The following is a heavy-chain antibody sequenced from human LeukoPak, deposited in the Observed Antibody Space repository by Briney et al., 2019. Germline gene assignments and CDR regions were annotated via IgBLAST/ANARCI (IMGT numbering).Heavy chain of an antibody. D-gene: IGHD2-15*01. CDR2: VYYNGRT. CDR1: GDSITSRSFY. CDR3: ARCESQEVYYYYYMDV. J-gene: IGHJ6*03. Sequence: SETLSLTCFVSGDSITSRSFYWGWIRQPPGKNLEWIGNVYYNGRTSYNPSLKTRVTISVDTSRNHFSLKLTSVTAADTAVYYCARCESQEVYYYYYMDVWGKGTTVTVSS. V-gene: IGHV4-39*02.